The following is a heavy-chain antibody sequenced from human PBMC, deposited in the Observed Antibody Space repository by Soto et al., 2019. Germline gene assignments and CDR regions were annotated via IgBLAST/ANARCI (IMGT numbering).Heavy chain of an antibody. Sequence: PSETLSLTCTVSGGSISSYYWSWIRQPPGKGLKWIGYIYYSGSTNYNPSLKSRVTISVDTSKNQFSLKLSSVTAADTAVYYCARRGRVVGYMDVWGKGTTVTVSS. CDR1: GGSISSYY. J-gene: IGHJ6*03. V-gene: IGHV4-59*08. CDR3: ARRGRVVGYMDV. CDR2: IYYSGST. D-gene: IGHD2-15*01.